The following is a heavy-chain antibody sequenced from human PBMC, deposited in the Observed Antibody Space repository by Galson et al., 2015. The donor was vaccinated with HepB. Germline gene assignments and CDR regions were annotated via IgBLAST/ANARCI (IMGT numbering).Heavy chain of an antibody. CDR2: IWYDGSNK. D-gene: IGHD2-15*01. Sequence: SLRLSCAASGFTFSRYGMHWVRQAPGKGLEWVAIIWYDGSNKYYADSVKGRFTISRDNSKNMLYLQMNSLRAEDTAVYYCASLYCSGGSCSLDHWGQGTLVSVSS. V-gene: IGHV3-33*01. CDR3: ASLYCSGGSCSLDH. J-gene: IGHJ4*02. CDR1: GFTFSRYG.